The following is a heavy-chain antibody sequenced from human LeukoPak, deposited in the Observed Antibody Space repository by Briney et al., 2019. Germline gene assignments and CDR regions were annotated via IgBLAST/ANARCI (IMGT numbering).Heavy chain of an antibody. CDR3: ARDGYNYRWDY. Sequence: SSVKVSCKASGGTFSSYAISSVRHAPGQGLEWMGGIIRIFGTANYAQKFQGRVTITANESTSTAYMELSSLRSEDTAVYYCARDGYNYRWDYWGQGTLVTVSS. V-gene: IGHV1-69*01. CDR1: GGTFSSYA. CDR2: IIRIFGTA. D-gene: IGHD5-24*01. J-gene: IGHJ4*02.